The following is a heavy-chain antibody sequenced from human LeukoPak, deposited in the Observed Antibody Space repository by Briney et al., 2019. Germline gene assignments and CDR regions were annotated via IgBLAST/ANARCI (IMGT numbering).Heavy chain of an antibody. J-gene: IGHJ3*02. V-gene: IGHV3-23*01. D-gene: IGHD1-26*01. CDR3: ARDSGSLSLGDAFDI. CDR2: ISGSGGST. CDR1: GFTFSSYA. Sequence: PGGSLRLSCAASGFTFSSYAMGWVRQAPGKGLEWVSVISGSGGSTYYADSVKGRFTISRDNAKNSLYLQMNSLRAEDTAVYYCARDSGSLSLGDAFDIWGQGTMVTVSS.